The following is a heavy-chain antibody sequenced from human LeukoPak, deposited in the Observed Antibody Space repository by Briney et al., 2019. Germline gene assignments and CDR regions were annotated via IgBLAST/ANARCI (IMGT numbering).Heavy chain of an antibody. CDR1: GFTFSSYS. Sequence: PGGSLRLSCAASGFTFSSYSMTWVRQAPGKGLEWVSSISSSSSYIYYADSVKGRFTISRDNAKNSLYLQMNSLRAEDTAVYYCARGQSTVTSALQHWGQGTLVTVSS. J-gene: IGHJ1*01. V-gene: IGHV3-21*01. CDR2: ISSSSSYI. CDR3: ARGQSTVTSALQH. D-gene: IGHD4-17*01.